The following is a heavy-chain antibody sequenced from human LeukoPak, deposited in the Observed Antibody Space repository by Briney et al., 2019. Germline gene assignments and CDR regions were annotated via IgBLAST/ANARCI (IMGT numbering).Heavy chain of an antibody. CDR3: ARYRPHFDY. CDR1: GGSFSGYY. D-gene: IGHD2-2*01. Sequence: RSSETLSLTCAVYGGSFSGYYWSWIRQPPGKGLEWIGEISHSGSTNYNPSLKSRVTISVDTSKNQFSLKLSSVTAADTAVYYCARYRPHFDYWGQGTLVTVSS. J-gene: IGHJ4*02. CDR2: ISHSGST. V-gene: IGHV4-34*01.